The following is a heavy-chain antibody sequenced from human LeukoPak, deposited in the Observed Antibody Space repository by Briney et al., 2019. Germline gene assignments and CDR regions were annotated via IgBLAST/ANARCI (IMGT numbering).Heavy chain of an antibody. CDR3: ARVGDNSDP. Sequence: ASVKVSCKXSGYTFTGYYIHWVRQSPGQGLEWMGWIRPNSGGTNYAPRFQGRVTMTRDTSISTAYMELRRLRSDDTAVYYCARVGDNSDPWGQGTPVTVSS. V-gene: IGHV1-2*02. CDR1: GYTFTGYY. D-gene: IGHD1-20*01. CDR2: IRPNSGGT. J-gene: IGHJ5*02.